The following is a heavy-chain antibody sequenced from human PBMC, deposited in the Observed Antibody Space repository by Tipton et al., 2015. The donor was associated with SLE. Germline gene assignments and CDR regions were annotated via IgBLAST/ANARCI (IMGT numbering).Heavy chain of an antibody. CDR1: GDSVSSNSAA. CDR3: ARASIPFQTGWFDP. CDR2: TYYRSKWYN. D-gene: IGHD2-2*02. Sequence: GLVKPSQTLSLTCAISGDSVSSNSAAWNWIRQSPSRGLEWLGRTYYRSKWYNDYAVSVKSRITINPDTSTNQFSLKLSSVTAADTAVYYCARASIPFQTGWFDPWGQGTLVTVSS. J-gene: IGHJ5*02. V-gene: IGHV6-1*01.